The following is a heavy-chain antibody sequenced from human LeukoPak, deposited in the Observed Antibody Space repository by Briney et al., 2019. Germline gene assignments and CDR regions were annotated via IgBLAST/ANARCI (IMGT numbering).Heavy chain of an antibody. Sequence: GGSLRLSCAASGFTVSSNYMSWVRQAPGKGLEWVSVIYSGGSTYYADSVKGRFTISRDNSKNTLYLQMNSLRAEDTAVYYCARDSVDCSSTSCYHWFDPWGQGTWSPSPQ. V-gene: IGHV3-53*01. CDR3: ARDSVDCSSTSCYHWFDP. CDR1: GFTVSSNY. CDR2: IYSGGST. D-gene: IGHD2-2*01. J-gene: IGHJ5*02.